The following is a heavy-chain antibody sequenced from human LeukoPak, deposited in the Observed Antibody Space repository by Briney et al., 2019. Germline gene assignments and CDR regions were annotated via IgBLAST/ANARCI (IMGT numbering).Heavy chain of an antibody. V-gene: IGHV1-2*02. D-gene: IGHD6-13*01. CDR3: ARDQGYSSSWYHWFDP. J-gene: IGHJ5*02. CDR2: INPNSGGT. CDR1: GYTFTGYY. Sequence: GASVKVSCKASGYTFTGYYMHWVRQAPGQGLEWMGWINPNSGGTNYAQKFQGRVTMTRDTSISTAYMELSRLRSDDTAVYYCARDQGYSSSWYHWFDPWGQGTLVTVSS.